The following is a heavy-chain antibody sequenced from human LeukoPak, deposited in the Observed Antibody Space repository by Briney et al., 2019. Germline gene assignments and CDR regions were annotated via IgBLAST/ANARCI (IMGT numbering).Heavy chain of an antibody. CDR2: IKRDGSER. V-gene: IGHV3-7*01. J-gene: IGHJ6*03. CDR1: GFTFSNYW. CDR3: ARDSYYMDV. Sequence: GGSLRLPCAASGFTFSNYWMSWVRQAPGKGLEWVANIKRDGSERHYVDSVKGRFTISRDNAKNSLYLQMNSLRAEDTAVYYCARDSYYMDVWGKGTTVTVSS.